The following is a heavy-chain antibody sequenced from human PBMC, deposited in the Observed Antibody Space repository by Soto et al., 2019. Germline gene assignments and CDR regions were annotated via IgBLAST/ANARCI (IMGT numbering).Heavy chain of an antibody. CDR3: VAGRYCGGGDCYTHTY. D-gene: IGHD2-21*02. Sequence: EVQLLQSGGGLGQPGGSLRLSCAASGFTFSNFAMNWVRQAPGKGLEWVSSINLSGTKTYYADSVKGRFTVSRDNSRNTLYLQMGRLRHEDTAMYYCVAGRYCGGGDCYTHTYWGQGTLVTVSS. CDR1: GFTFSNFA. J-gene: IGHJ4*02. V-gene: IGHV3-23*01. CDR2: INLSGTKT.